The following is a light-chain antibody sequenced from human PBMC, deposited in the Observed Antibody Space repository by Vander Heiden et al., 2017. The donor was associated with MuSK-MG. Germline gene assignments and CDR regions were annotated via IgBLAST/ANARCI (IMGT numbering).Light chain of an antibody. J-gene: IGKJ3*01. CDR1: QSVSSN. CDR3: QQYNNWPPKFT. V-gene: IGKV3-15*01. CDR2: GAS. Sequence: ETVMTQSPATLSVSPGDRATLSCRASQSVSSNLPWYQQKPGQAPRLLIYGASTRATGIPARFSGSGSGTEFTLTISSLQSEDFAVYYCQQYNNWPPKFTFGPGTKVDIK.